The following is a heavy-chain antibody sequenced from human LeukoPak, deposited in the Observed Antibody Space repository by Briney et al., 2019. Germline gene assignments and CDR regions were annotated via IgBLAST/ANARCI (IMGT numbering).Heavy chain of an antibody. V-gene: IGHV4-59*01. J-gene: IGHJ6*03. CDR2: IYYSGST. CDR3: ARGARFRYCSSTSCSIYGGGVYYYYYYMDV. D-gene: IGHD2-2*01. CDR1: GGSISSYY. Sequence: SETLSLTCTVSGGSISSYYWSWIRQPPGKELEWVGYIYYSGSTNYSPSLKSRVTISVDTSKNQFSLKLSSVTAADTAVYYCARGARFRYCSSTSCSIYGGGVYYYYYYMDVWGKGTTVTVSS.